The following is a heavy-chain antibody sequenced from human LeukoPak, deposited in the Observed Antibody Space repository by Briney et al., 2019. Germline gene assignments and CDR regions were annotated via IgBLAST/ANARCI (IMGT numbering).Heavy chain of an antibody. D-gene: IGHD3-10*01. J-gene: IGHJ4*02. CDR3: ARSELLWFGGVNSGFDY. CDR2: VYYSGST. CDR1: GGSISSYY. V-gene: IGHV4-59*01. Sequence: SETLSLTCTVSGGSISSYYWSWIRQPPGKGLEWIGYVYYSGSTNYNPSLKSRVTISVDTSKSQFSLKLSSVTAADTAVYYCARSELLWFGGVNSGFDYWGQGTLVTVSS.